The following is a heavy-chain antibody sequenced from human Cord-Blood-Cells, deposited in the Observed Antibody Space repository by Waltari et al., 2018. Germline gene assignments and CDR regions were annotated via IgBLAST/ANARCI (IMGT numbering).Heavy chain of an antibody. Sequence: QVQLVQSGAEVKKPGASVKVSCKASGYNFTGYYTHWVRQAPGQGLEWMGWINPNSGGTNYAQKFQGRVTMTRDTSISTAYMELSRLRSDDTAVYYCARVQAAAGRRFAFDIWGQGTMVTVSS. CDR1: GYNFTGYY. CDR3: ARVQAAAGRRFAFDI. V-gene: IGHV1-2*02. J-gene: IGHJ3*02. D-gene: IGHD6-13*01. CDR2: INPNSGGT.